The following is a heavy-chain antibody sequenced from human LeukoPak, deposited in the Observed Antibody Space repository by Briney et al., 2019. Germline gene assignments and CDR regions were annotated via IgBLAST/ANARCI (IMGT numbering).Heavy chain of an antibody. V-gene: IGHV1-69*06. Sequence: ASAKVSCKASGCTFISYAISWVRQAPGQGLEWMGGIIPIFGTANYAQKFQGRVTITADKSTSTAYMELSSLTSEDTAVYYCATLAAAGNCYYCYTDVCGKGTTVTVSS. CDR1: GCTFISYA. J-gene: IGHJ6*03. D-gene: IGHD6-13*01. CDR2: IIPIFGTA. CDR3: ATLAAAGNCYYCYTDV.